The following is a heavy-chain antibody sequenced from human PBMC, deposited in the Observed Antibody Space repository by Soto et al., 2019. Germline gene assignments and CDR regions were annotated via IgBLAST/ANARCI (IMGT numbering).Heavy chain of an antibody. CDR1: GFTFSSYD. V-gene: IGHV3-13*01. J-gene: IGHJ6*02. Sequence: EVQLVESGGGLVQPGGSLRLSCAASGFTFSSYDMHWVRQATGKGLEWVSAIGTAGDTYYPGSVKGRFTIPRENAKHPLYLQMHRLRAEDTAVYYCARGSGDCSSTSCYGGGNYYYGMDVWGQGTTVTVSS. CDR2: IGTAGDT. CDR3: ARGSGDCSSTSCYGGGNYYYGMDV. D-gene: IGHD2-2*01.